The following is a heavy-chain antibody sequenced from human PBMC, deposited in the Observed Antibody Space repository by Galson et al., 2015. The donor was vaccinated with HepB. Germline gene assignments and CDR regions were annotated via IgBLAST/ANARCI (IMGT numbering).Heavy chain of an antibody. Sequence: SCKASGYTFTSYYMHWVRQAPGQGLEWMGIINPSGGSTSYAQKFQGRVTMTRDTSTSTVYMELSSLRSEDTAVYYCARGEGGMATIWWYFDLWGRGTLVTVSS. CDR1: GYTFTSYY. CDR3: ARGEGGMATIWWYFDL. J-gene: IGHJ2*01. V-gene: IGHV1-46*01. D-gene: IGHD5-24*01. CDR2: INPSGGST.